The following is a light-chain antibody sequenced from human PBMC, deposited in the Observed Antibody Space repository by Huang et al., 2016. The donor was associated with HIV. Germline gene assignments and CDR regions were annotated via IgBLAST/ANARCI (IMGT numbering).Light chain of an antibody. CDR1: QSVLYSSNNKNC. CDR3: QQYYSTPKT. V-gene: IGKV4-1*01. J-gene: IGKJ1*01. Sequence: DIVMTQSPDSLAVSLGERATINCKSSQSVLYSSNNKNCLAWYQQKPGQPPKLLIYWASTRESGVPARFSGSGSGTDFTLPISSLQAEDVAVYYCQQYYSTPKTFGQGTKVEIK. CDR2: WAS.